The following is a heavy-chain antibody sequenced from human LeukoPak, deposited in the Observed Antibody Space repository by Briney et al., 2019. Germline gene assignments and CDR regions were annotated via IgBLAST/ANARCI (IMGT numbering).Heavy chain of an antibody. J-gene: IGHJ4*02. CDR2: ITDSGGST. CDR1: LFTLSNYV. CDR3: AKGSRSSRPYYFDY. D-gene: IGHD6-6*01. Sequence: VGALRLSRAACLFTLSNYVMSWVRPAPWKGLDWVSHITDSGGSTYHADSVEGRFTICCDNSKNTLYLQMNSLRVDDTAIYYCAKGSRSSRPYYFDYWGQGTLVTVSS. V-gene: IGHV3-23*01.